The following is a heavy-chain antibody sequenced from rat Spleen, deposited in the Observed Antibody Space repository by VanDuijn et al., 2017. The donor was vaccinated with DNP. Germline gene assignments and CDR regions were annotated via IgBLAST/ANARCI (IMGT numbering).Heavy chain of an antibody. CDR3: ARWNYYGYNGFDY. J-gene: IGHJ2*01. CDR1: GYSITSNF. CDR2: ISHSGST. D-gene: IGHD1-9*01. V-gene: IGHV3-1*01. Sequence: EVQLQESGPGLVKPSQSLSLTCSVTGYSITSNFWGWIRKFPGNKMEWIGHISHSGSTSYNPSLKSRISITRDTSKNQFFLQLNSVTTEDTATYYCARWNYYGYNGFDYWGQGVMVTVSS.